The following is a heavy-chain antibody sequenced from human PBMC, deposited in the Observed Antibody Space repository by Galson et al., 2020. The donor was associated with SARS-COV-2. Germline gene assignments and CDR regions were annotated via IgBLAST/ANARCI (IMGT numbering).Heavy chain of an antibody. CDR3: ARDQWGLLSGGNKYYVCYGMDV. D-gene: IGHD1-26*01. V-gene: IGHV3-7*01. CDR1: GFTFSNYL. Sequence: GESLKISCAASGFTFSNYLMSWVRQAPGKGLEWVANIKQDGSEKYYVDSVKGRFTISRDNAKNSLYLQMNSLTVEDTAMYFCARDQWGLLSGGNKYYVCYGMDVWGQGTTVTVSS. J-gene: IGHJ6*02. CDR2: IKQDGSEK.